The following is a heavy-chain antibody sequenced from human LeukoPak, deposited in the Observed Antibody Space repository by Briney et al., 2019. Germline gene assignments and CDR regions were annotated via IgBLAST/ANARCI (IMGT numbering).Heavy chain of an antibody. CDR1: GFTFSSSG. CDR2: IRYDASNK. CDR3: ASGSGSYRTPYYYMDV. J-gene: IGHJ6*03. V-gene: IGHV3-30*02. D-gene: IGHD3-10*01. Sequence: PGGSLRLSRAASGFTFSSSGMHWVRQAPGKGLEWVAFIRYDASNKYYADSVKGRFTISRDNSKNTLYLQMNSLRAEDTAVYYCASGSGSYRTPYYYMDVWGTGTTVTVSS.